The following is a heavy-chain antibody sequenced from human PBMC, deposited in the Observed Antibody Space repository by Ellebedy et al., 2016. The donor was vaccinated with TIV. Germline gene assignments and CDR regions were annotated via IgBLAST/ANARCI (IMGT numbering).Heavy chain of an antibody. J-gene: IGHJ3*01. D-gene: IGHD4-23*01. V-gene: IGHV3-73*01. CDR3: ATPYGGHSGDHDAFDF. Sequence: PGGSLRLSCAVTGFSFIDSTVHWVRQASGKGLEWLGRIRHRANSYATGYAASVKGRFTISRDDSQSTAYLQMNNLKTEDTAMYFCATPYGGHSGDHDAFDFWGQGTVVTVSP. CDR2: IRHRANSYAT. CDR1: GFSFIDST.